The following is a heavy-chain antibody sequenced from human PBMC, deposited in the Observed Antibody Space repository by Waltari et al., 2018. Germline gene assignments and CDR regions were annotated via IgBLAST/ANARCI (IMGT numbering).Heavy chain of an antibody. Sequence: QVQLVQSGAEVKKPGSSVKVSCKASGGTFSSYAIRWVRQALGQGLEWMGGIIPILGIANYAQKCQGRVTITADKSTSTAYMELSSLRSEDTAVYYCARGSLDIVVVPAADNPNWFDPWGQGTLVTVSS. J-gene: IGHJ5*02. V-gene: IGHV1-69*10. CDR2: IIPILGIA. CDR1: GGTFSSYA. CDR3: ARGSLDIVVVPAADNPNWFDP. D-gene: IGHD2-2*01.